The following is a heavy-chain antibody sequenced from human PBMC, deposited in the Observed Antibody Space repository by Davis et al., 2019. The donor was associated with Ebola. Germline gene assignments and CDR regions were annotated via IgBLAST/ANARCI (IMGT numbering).Heavy chain of an antibody. J-gene: IGHJ6*04. Sequence: GESLKISCAASGFTFSSYSMNWVRQAPGKGLEWVSYISSTSSTIYYAESVKGRFTISRDNAKNSLYLQMNSLRDEDTAVYYCARDSWDIVVVPAATNYYYGMDVWGKGTTVTVSS. D-gene: IGHD2-2*01. V-gene: IGHV3-48*02. CDR3: ARDSWDIVVVPAATNYYYGMDV. CDR2: ISSTSSTI. CDR1: GFTFSSYS.